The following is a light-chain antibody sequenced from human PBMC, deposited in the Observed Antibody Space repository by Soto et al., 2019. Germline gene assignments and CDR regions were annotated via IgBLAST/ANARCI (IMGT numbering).Light chain of an antibody. J-gene: IGKJ1*01. CDR3: QQTYSASRA. CDR1: QNINKY. CDR2: TTS. V-gene: IGKV1-39*01. Sequence: DIQMTQSPSSLSASVGDRVTITCRTSQNINKYLNWYQQEPGKAPKLLIYTTSSLKSGVPTRFSGSGSGTEFTLTINNLQPEDRATYYCQQTYSASRAFGQGTKVDIK.